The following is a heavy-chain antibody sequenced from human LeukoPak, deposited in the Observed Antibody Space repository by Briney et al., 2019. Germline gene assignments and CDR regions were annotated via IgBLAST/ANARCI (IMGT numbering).Heavy chain of an antibody. V-gene: IGHV3-23*01. D-gene: IGHD2-2*01. CDR1: GFTFSSFA. J-gene: IGHJ4*02. Sequence: GGPLKPSCQPSGFTFSSFAMSWVRQAPGKGREGLPTISDSGGSTYYADSVRGRFTISRDNSKDTLYVQMNSLRAEDAAVYYCAKSHSVVRRGYFDYWGQGALVTVSS. CDR2: ISDSGGST. CDR3: AKSHSVVRRGYFDY.